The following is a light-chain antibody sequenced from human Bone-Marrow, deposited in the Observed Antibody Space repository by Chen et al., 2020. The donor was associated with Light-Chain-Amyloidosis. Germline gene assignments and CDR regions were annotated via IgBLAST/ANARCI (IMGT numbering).Light chain of an antibody. Sequence: SYELTQPPSVSASPGQTARITCSGDDLPTKYAYWYQQKPGQAPVRVIHRDTERPAGISERFYGYSSGTTATLTISGVQAEDEADYHCQSADSSGTYEVIFGGGTNLTVL. J-gene: IGLJ2*01. CDR2: RDT. V-gene: IGLV3-25*03. CDR1: DLPTKY. CDR3: QSADSSGTYEVI.